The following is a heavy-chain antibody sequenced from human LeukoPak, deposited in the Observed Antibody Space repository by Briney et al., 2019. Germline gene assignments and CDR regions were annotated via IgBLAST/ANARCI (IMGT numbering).Heavy chain of an antibody. J-gene: IGHJ4*02. D-gene: IGHD2-2*01. V-gene: IGHV3-48*03. Sequence: PGGSLRLSCAASGFTFSSYEMNWVRQAPGKGLEWVSYISSSGSTIYYADSVKGRFTISRDNAKNSLYLQMNSLRAEDTAVYYCASHRYCSSTSCYGWSYYFDYWGQGTLVTVSS. CDR1: GFTFSSYE. CDR2: ISSSGSTI. CDR3: ASHRYCSSTSCYGWSYYFDY.